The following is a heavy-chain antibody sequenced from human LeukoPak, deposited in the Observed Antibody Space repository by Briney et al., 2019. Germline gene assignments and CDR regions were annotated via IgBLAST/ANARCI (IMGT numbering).Heavy chain of an antibody. CDR1: GYTFTDYY. CDR2: INPNSGGT. V-gene: IGHV1-2*02. CDR3: AREFHSQIDY. J-gene: IGHJ4*02. Sequence: ASVKVSCKASGYTFTDYYIHWVRQAPGQGLDWMGWINPNSGGTNYAQKFQGRVTMTRDTSISTAYMELSRLRSDDTAVYYCAREFHSQIDYWGQGTLVTVSS. D-gene: IGHD6-13*01.